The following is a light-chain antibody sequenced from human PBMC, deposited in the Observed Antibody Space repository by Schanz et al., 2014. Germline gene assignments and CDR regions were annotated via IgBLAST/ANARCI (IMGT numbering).Light chain of an antibody. V-gene: IGLV2-11*01. J-gene: IGLJ2*01. CDR3: CSYAGTYSVV. Sequence: QSALTQPRSVSGSPGQSVSISCTGTSSGVGDLNYVSWYQQLPGKAPRLLIYDINKRPSGVPDRFSDSKSGNTASLTISGLQAEDEADYYCCSYAGTYSVVFGGGTKLTVL. CDR2: DIN. CDR1: SSGVGDLNY.